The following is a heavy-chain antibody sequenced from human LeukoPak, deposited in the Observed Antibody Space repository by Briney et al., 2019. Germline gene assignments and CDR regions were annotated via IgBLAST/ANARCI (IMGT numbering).Heavy chain of an antibody. CDR1: GFTFSSYW. V-gene: IGHV3-7*01. CDR3: ARTRDRCSSTSCYKGPFDY. CDR2: IKQDGSEK. Sequence: PGGSLRLSCAASGFTFSSYWMSWVRRAPGKGLEWVANIKQDGSEKYYVDSVKGRFTISRDNAKNSLYLQMNSLRAEDTAVYYCARTRDRCSSTSCYKGPFDYWGQGTLVTVSS. J-gene: IGHJ4*02. D-gene: IGHD2-2*02.